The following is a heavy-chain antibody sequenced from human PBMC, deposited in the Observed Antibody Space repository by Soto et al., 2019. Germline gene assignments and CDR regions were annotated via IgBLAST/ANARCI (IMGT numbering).Heavy chain of an antibody. J-gene: IGHJ4*02. CDR2: INHSGST. CDR1: GGSFSGYY. V-gene: IGHV4-34*01. Sequence: PSETLSLTCAVYGGSFSGYYWSWIRQPPGKGLEWIGEINHSGSTNYNPSLKSRVTISVDTSKNQFSLKLSSVTAADTAVYYCATREDYESGYFDYWGQGTLVTVSS. D-gene: IGHD4-17*01. CDR3: ATREDYESGYFDY.